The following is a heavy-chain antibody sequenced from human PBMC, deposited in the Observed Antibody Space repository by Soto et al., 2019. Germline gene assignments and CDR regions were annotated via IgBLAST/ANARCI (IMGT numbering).Heavy chain of an antibody. CDR3: ARSARIAAAGTGDFDY. CDR2: IYYSGST. D-gene: IGHD6-13*01. Sequence: AETLSLTCTVSGGSISSYYWSWIRQPPGKGLEWIGYIYYSGSTNYNPSLKSRVTISVDTSKNQFSLKLSSVTAADTAVYYCARSARIAAAGTGDFDYWGQGTLVTVSS. V-gene: IGHV4-59*01. CDR1: GGSISSYY. J-gene: IGHJ4*02.